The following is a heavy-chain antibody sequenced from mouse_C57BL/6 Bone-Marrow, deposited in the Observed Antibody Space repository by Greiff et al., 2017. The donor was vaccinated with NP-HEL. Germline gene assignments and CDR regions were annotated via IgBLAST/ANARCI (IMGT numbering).Heavy chain of an antibody. CDR3: ARIANYYGSSPCYFDY. D-gene: IGHD1-1*01. CDR1: GFSLSTFGMG. Sequence: QVTLKVSGPGILQPSQTLSLTCSFSGFSLSTFGMGVGWIRQPSGKGLEWLAHIWWDDDKYYNPALKSRLTISKDTSKNQVFLKIANVDTADTATYYCARIANYYGSSPCYFDYWGQGTTLTVSS. V-gene: IGHV8-8*01. CDR2: IWWDDDK. J-gene: IGHJ2*01.